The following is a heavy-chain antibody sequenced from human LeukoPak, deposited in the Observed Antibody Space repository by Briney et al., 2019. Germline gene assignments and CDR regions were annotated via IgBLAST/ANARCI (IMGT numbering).Heavy chain of an antibody. CDR2: ISSSGSTI. V-gene: IGHV3-11*01. Sequence: PGGSLRLSCAASGFTFSDYYMSWIRQAPGKGLEWVSYISSSGSTIYYADSVKGRFTISRDNAKNSLYLQMNSLRAEDTAVYYCARDELYGGNSAPGRWGQGTLVTVCS. J-gene: IGHJ4*02. D-gene: IGHD4-23*01. CDR3: ARDELYGGNSAPGR. CDR1: GFTFSDYY.